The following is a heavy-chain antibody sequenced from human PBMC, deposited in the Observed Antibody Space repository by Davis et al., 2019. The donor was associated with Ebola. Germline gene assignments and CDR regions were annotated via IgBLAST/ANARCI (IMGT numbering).Heavy chain of an antibody. D-gene: IGHD3-9*01. CDR2: IIPIFDTP. J-gene: IGHJ4*02. CDR3: ARDFDGGNYYFDY. V-gene: IGHV1-69*01. CDR1: GGSFSSHP. Sequence: PGGSLRLSCKTSGGSFSSHPISWVRQAPRQGLEWMGGIIPIFDTPHYAQKFQGRITITADASTSTAYMELSSLRSEDTATYFCARDFDGGNYYFDYWGPGTPVTVSS.